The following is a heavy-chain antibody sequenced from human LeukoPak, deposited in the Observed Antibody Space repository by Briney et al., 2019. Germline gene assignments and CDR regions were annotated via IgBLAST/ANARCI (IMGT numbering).Heavy chain of an antibody. Sequence: SETLSLTCAVYGGSFSGYYWSWLRQPPGKGLEWIGEINHSGSTNYNPSLKSRVTISVDTSKNQFSLKLSSVTAADTAVYYCARVSDYGDYYMDVWGKGTTVTVSS. CDR3: ARVSDYGDYYMDV. D-gene: IGHD4-17*01. J-gene: IGHJ6*03. V-gene: IGHV4-34*01. CDR2: INHSGST. CDR1: GGSFSGYY.